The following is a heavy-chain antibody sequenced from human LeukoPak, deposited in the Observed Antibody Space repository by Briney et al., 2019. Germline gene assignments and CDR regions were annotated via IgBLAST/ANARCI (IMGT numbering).Heavy chain of an antibody. J-gene: IGHJ4*02. Sequence: ASVKVSCKASGYTFTSYGISWVRQAPGQGLEWMGWISAYNGNTNYAQKLQGRVTMTTDTSTSTAYMELRSLRSDDTAVYYCAREQYHYDNSGYYDYWGQGTLVTVSS. CDR3: AREQYHYDNSGYYDY. CDR1: GYTFTSYG. D-gene: IGHD3-22*01. CDR2: ISAYNGNT. V-gene: IGHV1-18*01.